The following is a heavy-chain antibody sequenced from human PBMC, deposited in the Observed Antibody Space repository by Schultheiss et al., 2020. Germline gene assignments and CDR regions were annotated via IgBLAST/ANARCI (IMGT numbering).Heavy chain of an antibody. CDR3: ARDPATGYDFWSGYLRGMDV. CDR2: IYTSGST. D-gene: IGHD3-3*01. CDR1: GGSISSYY. J-gene: IGHJ6*02. Sequence: SETLSLTCTVSGGSISSYYWSWIRQPPGKGLEWIGRIYTSGSTNYNPSLKSRVTISVDTSKNQFSLKLSSVTAADTAVYYCARDPATGYDFWSGYLRGMDVWGQGTTVTVSS. V-gene: IGHV4-4*08.